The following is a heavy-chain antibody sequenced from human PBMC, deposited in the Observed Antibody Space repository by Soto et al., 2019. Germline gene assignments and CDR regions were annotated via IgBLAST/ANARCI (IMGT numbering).Heavy chain of an antibody. V-gene: IGHV1-18*01. D-gene: IGHD6-13*01. CDR2: ISAFNGNT. J-gene: IGHJ4*02. CDR3: ARVIVAAGVNAFDY. CDR1: GYTFTSYN. Sequence: EASVKVSCKPSGYTFTSYNIGWVRQAPGQGLEWMGWISAFNGNTNYAQNLQGRVTMTRDTPTSTLYMELGSLRSDDTAVYYCARVIVAAGVNAFDYWGQGTPVTVSS.